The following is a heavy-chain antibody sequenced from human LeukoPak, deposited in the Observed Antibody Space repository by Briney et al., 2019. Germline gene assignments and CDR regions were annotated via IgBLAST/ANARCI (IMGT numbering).Heavy chain of an antibody. D-gene: IGHD3-10*01. V-gene: IGHV1-2*02. CDR1: GYTFTFYY. CDR2: INPNSGGT. J-gene: IGHJ4*02. Sequence: ASVKVSCKASGYTFTFYYMHWVRQAPGQGLECMGWINPNSGGTNYSQKFQGRVTMTRATSISNAYLELSRLRSDDTAVYYCARADPRMEVRGVIRTGIDYWGQGTLVTVSS. CDR3: ARADPRMEVRGVIRTGIDY.